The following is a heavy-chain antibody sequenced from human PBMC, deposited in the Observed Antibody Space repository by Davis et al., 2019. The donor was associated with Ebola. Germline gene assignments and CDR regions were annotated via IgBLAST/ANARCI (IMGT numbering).Heavy chain of an antibody. D-gene: IGHD1-14*01. CDR1: GGSISSYY. CDR3: ARMGITDDTFDI. Sequence: ESLKISCTVSGGSISSYYWGWIRQPPGKGLEWIGSIYYSGSTYYNPSLKSRVTISVDTSKNQFSLKLSSVTAADTAVYYCARMGITDDTFDIWGQGTMVTVSS. CDR2: IYYSGST. V-gene: IGHV4-39*07. J-gene: IGHJ3*02.